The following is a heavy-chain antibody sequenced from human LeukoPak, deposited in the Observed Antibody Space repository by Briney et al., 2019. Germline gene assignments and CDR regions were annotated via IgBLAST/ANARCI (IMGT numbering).Heavy chain of an antibody. CDR2: VSLSGLT. D-gene: IGHD3-3*01. Sequence: SGTLSLTCGVSGGSITSTNWWSWVRQPPGQGLEWIGEVSLSGLTNYNPSLSSRVIMALDTSKNHLSLHLTSVTVADTAVYYCSRENGAFAPFGYWGQGYLVTVLS. CDR1: GGSITSTNW. CDR3: SRENGAFAPFGY. J-gene: IGHJ4*02. V-gene: IGHV4-4*02.